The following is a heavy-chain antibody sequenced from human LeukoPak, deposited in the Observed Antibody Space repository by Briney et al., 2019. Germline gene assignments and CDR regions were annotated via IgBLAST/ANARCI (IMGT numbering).Heavy chain of an antibody. Sequence: SETLSLTCAVYGGSFSGYYWSWIRQPPGKGLEWIGEINHSGSTNYNPSLKSRVTISVDTPKNQFSLTLSSVTAADTAVYYCATLSEASGYSLNWGQGTLVTVSS. CDR3: ATLSEASGYSLN. CDR1: GGSFSGYY. CDR2: INHSGST. V-gene: IGHV4-34*01. D-gene: IGHD5-12*01. J-gene: IGHJ4*02.